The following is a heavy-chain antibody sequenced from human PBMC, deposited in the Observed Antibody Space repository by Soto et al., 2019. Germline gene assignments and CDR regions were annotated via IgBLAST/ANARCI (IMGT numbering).Heavy chain of an antibody. D-gene: IGHD1-26*01. J-gene: IGHJ4*02. CDR3: ASGLIYDRERTVFDY. Sequence: SETLSLTCAVYGGSFSGYYWSWIRQPPGKGLEWIGEINHSGSTNYNPSLKSRVTISVDTSKSQFSLKLSSVTAADTAVYYCASGLIYDRERTVFDYWGQGTLVTVSS. V-gene: IGHV4-34*01. CDR2: INHSGST. CDR1: GGSFSGYY.